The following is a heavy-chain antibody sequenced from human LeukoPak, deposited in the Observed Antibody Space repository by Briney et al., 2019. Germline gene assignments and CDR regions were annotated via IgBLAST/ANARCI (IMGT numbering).Heavy chain of an antibody. D-gene: IGHD4-17*01. Sequence: ASVKVSCKASGYTFTSYYMHWVRQAPGQGLEWMGIINPSGGSTSYAQKFQGRVTMTRDTSTSTVYMELSSLRSEDTAGYYCARPGLRGDYVYWGQGTLVTVSS. J-gene: IGHJ4*02. CDR1: GYTFTSYY. CDR2: INPSGGST. CDR3: ARPGLRGDYVY. V-gene: IGHV1-46*03.